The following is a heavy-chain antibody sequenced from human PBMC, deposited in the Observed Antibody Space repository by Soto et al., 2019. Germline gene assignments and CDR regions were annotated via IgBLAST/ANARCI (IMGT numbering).Heavy chain of an antibody. D-gene: IGHD5-18*01. Sequence: QVQLQESGPGLVKPSQTLSLTCNVSGGSITSGSYYWSWIRQHPGKGLEWIGYIYYTGSTYYNPSLKSRVTMSVDTSKNQFSLKLSSMTAADTAVYYCAGSGGYSSGYGYWVQGTLVTVSS. CDR2: IYYTGST. J-gene: IGHJ4*02. CDR1: GGSITSGSYY. CDR3: AGSGGYSSGYGY. V-gene: IGHV4-31*03.